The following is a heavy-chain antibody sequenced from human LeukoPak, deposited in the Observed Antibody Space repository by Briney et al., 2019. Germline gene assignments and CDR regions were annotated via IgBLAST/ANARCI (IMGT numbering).Heavy chain of an antibody. CDR1: GITFSSHA. J-gene: IGHJ4*02. D-gene: IGHD3-22*01. Sequence: GGSLRLSCAASGITFSSHAMSWVRQAPGKGLQWISAISSSAGSTYYADSVKGRFTISRDNSKNTLYLQMSSLRAEDTAVYYCARWESSGFFYAGSDFDYWGQGTLVTVSS. CDR2: ISSSAGST. CDR3: ARWESSGFFYAGSDFDY. V-gene: IGHV3-23*01.